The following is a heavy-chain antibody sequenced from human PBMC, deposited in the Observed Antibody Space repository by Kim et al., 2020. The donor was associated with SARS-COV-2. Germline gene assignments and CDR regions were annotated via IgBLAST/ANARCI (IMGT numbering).Heavy chain of an antibody. CDR3: ARVKSDRSAAGPGYNWFDP. D-gene: IGHD6-13*01. V-gene: IGHV3-66*02. CDR1: GFTVSSNY. CDR2: IYSGGST. J-gene: IGHJ5*02. Sequence: GGSLRLSCAASGFTVSSNYMSWVRQAPGKGLEWVSVIYSGGSTYYADSVKGRFTISRDNSKNTLYHQMNSLRAEDTAVYYCARVKSDRSAAGPGYNWFDPWGQGTLVTVSS.